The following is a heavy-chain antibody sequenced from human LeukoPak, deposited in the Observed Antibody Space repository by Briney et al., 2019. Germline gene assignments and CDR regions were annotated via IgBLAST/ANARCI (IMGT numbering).Heavy chain of an antibody. CDR3: ARALYFYDSGSYSYYFDY. CDR1: GGSISSYY. D-gene: IGHD3-10*01. Sequence: PSETLSLTCTVSGGSISSYYWSWIRQPPGKGLEWIGYVYYSGSTAYNPSLKSRVTISLDTSRNQFPLKLSSVTAADTAVYYCARALYFYDSGSYSYYFDYWGQGTLVTVSS. CDR2: VYYSGST. V-gene: IGHV4-59*01. J-gene: IGHJ4*02.